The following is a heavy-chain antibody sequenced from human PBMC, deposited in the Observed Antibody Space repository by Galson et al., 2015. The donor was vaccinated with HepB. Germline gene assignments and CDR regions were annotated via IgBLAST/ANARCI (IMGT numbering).Heavy chain of an antibody. V-gene: IGHV3-23*01. CDR1: GFTFNNYG. J-gene: IGHJ4*02. CDR2: ISGTGGST. CDR3: AKDTSSGSYYGVFDY. Sequence: SLRLSCAVSGFTFNNYGMNWVRQAPGKGLEWVSAISGTGGSTYYADSVKGRFTVSRDNSKNTLYLQMNSLRAEDTAVYYCAKDTSSGSYYGVFDYWGQGTLVTVSS. D-gene: IGHD1-26*01.